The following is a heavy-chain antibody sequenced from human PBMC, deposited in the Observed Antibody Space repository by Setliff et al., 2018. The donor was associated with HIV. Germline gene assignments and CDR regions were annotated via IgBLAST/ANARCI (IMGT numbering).Heavy chain of an antibody. CDR1: GGSVSGYF. Sequence: SETLSLTCTVSGGSVSGYFWSWIRQPPGRGLEWIGYIYYDGTTNSNPSLKSRVTISVTTSKNQFSLKLSSVTAADTAVYYCARDLASCGADYWGQGTLVTVS. V-gene: IGHV4-59*02. J-gene: IGHJ4*02. CDR3: ARDLASCGADY. D-gene: IGHD2-21*01. CDR2: IYYDGTT.